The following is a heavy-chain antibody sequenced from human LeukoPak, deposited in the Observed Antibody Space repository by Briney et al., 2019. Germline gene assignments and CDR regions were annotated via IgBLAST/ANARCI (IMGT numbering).Heavy chain of an antibody. Sequence: PGGSLRLSCAASGFTFSSYSMNWVRQAPGKGLEWVSSISSSSSYIYYADSVKGRFTISRDNAKNSLYLQMNSLRAEDTAVYYCARKLTYGGNSAYDYWGQGTLVTVTS. V-gene: IGHV3-21*01. CDR1: GFTFSSYS. D-gene: IGHD4-23*01. J-gene: IGHJ4*02. CDR3: ARKLTYGGNSAYDY. CDR2: ISSSSSYI.